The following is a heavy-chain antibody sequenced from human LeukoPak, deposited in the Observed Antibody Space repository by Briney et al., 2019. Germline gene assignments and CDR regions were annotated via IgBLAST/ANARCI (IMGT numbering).Heavy chain of an antibody. D-gene: IGHD5-18*01. Sequence: GGSLRLSCAASGFTFSSYSMNWVRQAPGKGLEWVSSISSSSSYIYYADSVKGRFTISRDNAKNSLYLQMNSLRAEDTAVYYCARGGYSYGYYFDYWGQGTLVTVSS. CDR3: ARGGYSYGYYFDY. CDR1: GFTFSSYS. J-gene: IGHJ4*02. CDR2: ISSSSSYI. V-gene: IGHV3-21*01.